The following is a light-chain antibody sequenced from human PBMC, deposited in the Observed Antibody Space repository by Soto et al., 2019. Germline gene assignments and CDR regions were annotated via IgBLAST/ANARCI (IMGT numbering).Light chain of an antibody. J-gene: IGKJ1*01. CDR2: DAS. CDR3: NQYNSNLT. CDR1: PSISSW. Sequence: DIQMTQSPSTLSASVGDRVTITCRASPSISSWLAWYQQKPGKAPKLLIYDASSLESGVPSRFSGSGAGTEFTLTILSQQPDAFSTYYFNQYNSNLTFGQWTQVE. V-gene: IGKV1-5*01.